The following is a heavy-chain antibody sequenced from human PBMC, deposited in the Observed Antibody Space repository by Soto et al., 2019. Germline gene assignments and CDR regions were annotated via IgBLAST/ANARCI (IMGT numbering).Heavy chain of an antibody. D-gene: IGHD2-21*01. Sequence: GGSLRLSCAASGFSFSDSAIQWVRQASGKGLEWVGRIRSKANDYATAFAASVKGRFTISRDDSKNTAYLQMNSLKTEDTAVYYCVRHVGETYFDFWGQGTLVTVSS. CDR3: VRHVGETYFDF. CDR2: IRSKANDYAT. CDR1: GFSFSDSA. J-gene: IGHJ4*02. V-gene: IGHV3-73*01.